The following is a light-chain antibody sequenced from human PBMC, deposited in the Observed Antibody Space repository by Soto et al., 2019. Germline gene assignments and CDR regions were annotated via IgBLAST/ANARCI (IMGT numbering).Light chain of an antibody. CDR3: SSYAGSNNF. V-gene: IGLV2-8*01. Sequence: QSALTQPPSASGSPGQSVTFSCTGTSSDVGGYNYVSWYQQHPGKAPKLMIYEVTKRPSGVPDRFSGSKSGNTASLTVSGLQADDEADYYCSSYAGSNNFFGGGTQLTVL. J-gene: IGLJ2*01. CDR2: EVT. CDR1: SSDVGGYNY.